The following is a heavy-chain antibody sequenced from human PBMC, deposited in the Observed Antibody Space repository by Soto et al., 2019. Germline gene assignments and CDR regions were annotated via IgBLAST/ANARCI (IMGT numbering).Heavy chain of an antibody. CDR1: GGSISSSNW. CDR3: ARERRRYGSGWSVPNRPRDFYGMDF. V-gene: IGHV4-4*02. Sequence: QVQLQESGPGLVKPSGTLSLTCAVSGGSISSSNWWSWVRQPPGKGLEWIGEIYYRGTTNYNPSLKRRVSISVDTSEDQFSLIVSSVTAADTAVYFCARERRRYGSGWSVPNRPRDFYGMDFWGKGTTVIVSS. D-gene: IGHD6-13*01. CDR2: IYYRGTT. J-gene: IGHJ6*04.